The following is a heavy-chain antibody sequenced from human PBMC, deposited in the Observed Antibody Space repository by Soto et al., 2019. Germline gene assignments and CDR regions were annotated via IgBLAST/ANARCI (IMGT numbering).Heavy chain of an antibody. CDR1: GFTVSSNY. D-gene: IGHD3-9*01. CDR2: IYSGGST. Sequence: GGSLRRSGAASGFTVSSNYISWGPQSPGNGLEWVSVIYSGGSTYYADSVKVRFTISRDNSKNTLYLQMNSLRAEDTAVYYCARAYFGRGCFDYWRQGPTVTVPS. J-gene: IGHJ4*02. V-gene: IGHV3-53*01. CDR3: ARAYFGRGCFDY.